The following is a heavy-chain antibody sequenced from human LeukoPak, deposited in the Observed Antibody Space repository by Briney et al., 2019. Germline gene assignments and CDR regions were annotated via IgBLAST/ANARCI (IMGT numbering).Heavy chain of an antibody. D-gene: IGHD4-17*01. CDR2: TRNKANSYTT. CDR3: ARSMTTVTYYYYGMDV. Sequence: GGSLRLSCAASGFTFSDHYMDWVRQAPGKGLEWVGRTRNKANSYTTEYAASVKGRFTISRDDSKNSLYLQMNSLKTEDTAVYYCARSMTTVTYYYYGMDVWGQGTTVTVSS. CDR1: GFTFSDHY. J-gene: IGHJ6*02. V-gene: IGHV3-72*01.